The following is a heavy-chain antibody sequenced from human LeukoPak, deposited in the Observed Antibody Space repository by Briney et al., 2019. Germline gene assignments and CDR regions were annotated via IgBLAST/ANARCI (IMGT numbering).Heavy chain of an antibody. D-gene: IGHD4-17*01. CDR2: IYYSGST. CDR1: GGSISSGGYY. J-gene: IGHJ4*02. V-gene: IGHV4-31*03. Sequence: SETLPFTCTVSGGSISSGGYYWSWIRQQPGKGLEWIGYIYYSGSTYYNPSLKSRVTISVDTSKNQFSLKLSSVTAADTAVYYCAREDHGDYGNHFDYWGQGTLVTVSS. CDR3: AREDHGDYGNHFDY.